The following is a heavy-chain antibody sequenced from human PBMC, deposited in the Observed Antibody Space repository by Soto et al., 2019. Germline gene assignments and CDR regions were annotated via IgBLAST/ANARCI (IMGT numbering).Heavy chain of an antibody. CDR1: GFSLSTSGVG. D-gene: IGHD2-2*01. V-gene: IGHV2-5*02. Sequence: QITLKESGPTLVKPTQTLTLTCTFSGFSLSTSGVGVGWIRQPPGKALEWLALIYWDDDKRYSQSLKSRLTISKDTSKNQVVLTMTNMDPVDTAKYYCAHVGYCTSFSCSNWFDPWGQGTLVTVSS. CDR2: IYWDDDK. J-gene: IGHJ5*02. CDR3: AHVGYCTSFSCSNWFDP.